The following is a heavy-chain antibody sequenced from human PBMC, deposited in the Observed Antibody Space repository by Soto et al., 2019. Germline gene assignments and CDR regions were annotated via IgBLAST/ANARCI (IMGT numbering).Heavy chain of an antibody. D-gene: IGHD2-21*01. CDR2: ISGYNGNT. Sequence: QVVLEQSGGEVKKPGASVKVSCKASGYTFSGYSITWVRQAPGQGLEWIGRISGYNGNTNYARTLRGRLTLTTDTSTSTAYMELRSLTSDDTAVYYCARDVFCGGAPACPDMDVWGQGTTVTVSS. CDR1: GYTFSGYS. J-gene: IGHJ6*02. V-gene: IGHV1-18*04. CDR3: ARDVFCGGAPACPDMDV.